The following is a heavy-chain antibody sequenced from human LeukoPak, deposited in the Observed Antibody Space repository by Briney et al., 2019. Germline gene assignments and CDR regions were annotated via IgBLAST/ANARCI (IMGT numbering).Heavy chain of an antibody. Sequence: PSETLSLTCTVSGGSISSSSYYWGWIRQPPGKGLEWIGSIYYSGSTYYNPSLKSRVTISVDTSKNQFSLKLSSVTAADTAVYYCAGPYSSSWLGYWGQGTLVTVSS. CDR3: AGPYSSSWLGY. V-gene: IGHV4-39*01. J-gene: IGHJ4*02. CDR2: IYYSGST. CDR1: GGSISSSSYY. D-gene: IGHD6-13*01.